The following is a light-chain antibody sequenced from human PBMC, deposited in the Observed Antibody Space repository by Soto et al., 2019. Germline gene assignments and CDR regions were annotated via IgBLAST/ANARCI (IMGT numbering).Light chain of an antibody. CDR1: QTVGTS. Sequence: EIVLPQFPATLSVSPGERATLSCRASQTVGTSLVWYQQKPGQAPSLLIYGASTRAAGIPARFSGSGSGTDFTLTISSLQSEDFAVYYCQQHNAWPLTFGGGTEVEIK. J-gene: IGKJ4*01. CDR3: QQHNAWPLT. CDR2: GAS. V-gene: IGKV3-15*01.